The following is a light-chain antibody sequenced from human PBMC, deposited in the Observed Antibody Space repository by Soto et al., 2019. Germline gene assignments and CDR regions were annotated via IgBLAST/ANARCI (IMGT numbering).Light chain of an antibody. CDR1: SSDVGGYNY. J-gene: IGLJ2*01. Sequence: QSALTQPASVSGSPGQSITISCTGTSSDVGGYNYVSWYQQHPGKAPKFMIYEVSYRPSGVSNRFSGSKSGNTASLTISGLQAEDEAGYYCSSLTSTNTLAFGGGTKLTVL. CDR2: EVS. CDR3: SSLTSTNTLA. V-gene: IGLV2-14*01.